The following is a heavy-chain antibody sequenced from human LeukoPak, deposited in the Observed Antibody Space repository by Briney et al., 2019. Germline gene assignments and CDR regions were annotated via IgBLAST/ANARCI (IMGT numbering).Heavy chain of an antibody. V-gene: IGHV3-21*01. Sequence: PGGSLRLSCAASGFTFSSYSMNWVRQAPGKGLEWVSSISSSSSYIYYADSVKGRFTISRDNAKNSLYLQMNSLRAEDTAVYYCAKKDGLWESGTNFDYWGQGTLVTVSS. CDR2: ISSSSSYI. CDR3: AKKDGLWESGTNFDY. J-gene: IGHJ4*02. CDR1: GFTFSSYS. D-gene: IGHD1-1*01.